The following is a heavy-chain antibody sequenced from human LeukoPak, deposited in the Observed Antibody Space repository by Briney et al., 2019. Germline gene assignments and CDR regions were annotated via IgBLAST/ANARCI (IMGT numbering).Heavy chain of an antibody. V-gene: IGHV1-58*02. D-gene: IGHD3-22*01. J-gene: IGHJ4*02. Sequence: TLVKVSCKASGFTLTSSAMQWVRQARGQRLEWIGWIVVGSGNTNYAQKFQERVTITRDMSTSTAYMELSSLRSEDTAVYYCAAPGYYDSSGYSIWGQGTLVTVSS. CDR1: GFTLTSSA. CDR2: IVVGSGNT. CDR3: AAPGYYDSSGYSI.